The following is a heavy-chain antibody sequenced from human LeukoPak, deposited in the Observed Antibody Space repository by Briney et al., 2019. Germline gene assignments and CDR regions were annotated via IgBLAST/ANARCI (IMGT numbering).Heavy chain of an antibody. Sequence: SETLSLTCAVSGGSISSSNWWSWVRQPPGKGLEWIGEIYHSGSTNYNPSLKSRVTISVDKSKNQFSLKLSSVTAADTAVYYCARVTVIAVAGYPFDYWGQGTLVTVSS. CDR1: GGSISSSNW. CDR3: ARVTVIAVAGYPFDY. CDR2: IYHSGST. J-gene: IGHJ4*02. V-gene: IGHV4-4*02. D-gene: IGHD6-19*01.